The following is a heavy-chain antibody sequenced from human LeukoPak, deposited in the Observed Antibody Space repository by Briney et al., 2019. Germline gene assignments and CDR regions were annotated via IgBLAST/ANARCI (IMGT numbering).Heavy chain of an antibody. CDR2: IYYSGST. Sequence: KPSETLSLTCTVSGGSISSYYWSWIRQPPGKGLEWIGYIYYSGSTNYNPSLKSRVTISVDTSKNQFSLKLSSVTAADTAVYYCARHGTYYDFWSGSGDAFDIWGQGTMVTVSS. D-gene: IGHD3-3*01. V-gene: IGHV4-59*08. J-gene: IGHJ3*02. CDR1: GGSISSYY. CDR3: ARHGTYYDFWSGSGDAFDI.